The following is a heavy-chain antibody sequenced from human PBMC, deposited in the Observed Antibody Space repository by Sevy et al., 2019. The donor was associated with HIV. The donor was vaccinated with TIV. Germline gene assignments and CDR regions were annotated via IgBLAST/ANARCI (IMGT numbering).Heavy chain of an antibody. CDR3: AKEGMASRPRLLWFEELLYHFDF. V-gene: IGHV3-30*18. CDR1: GFTFSSHG. CDR2: ISYDGSQK. J-gene: IGHJ4*02. Sequence: GGSLRLSCAASGFTFSSHGMHWVRQAPDKGLEWVAIISYDGSQKYYADSIKDRFTISRDNSKNTLYLQMNSLRPEDTAIYYCAKEGMASRPRLLWFEELLYHFDFWGQGTLVTVSS. D-gene: IGHD3-10*01.